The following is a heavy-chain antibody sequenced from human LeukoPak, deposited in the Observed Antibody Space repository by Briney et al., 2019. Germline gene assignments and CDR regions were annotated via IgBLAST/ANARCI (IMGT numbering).Heavy chain of an antibody. D-gene: IGHD6-19*01. V-gene: IGHV4-34*01. Sequence: SETLSLTCADYGGSFSGYYWSWIRQPPGKGLEWIGEINHSGSTNYNPSLKSRVTISVDTSKNQFSLKLSSVTAADTAVYYCARARIIAVAARSVYFQHWGQGTLVTVSS. CDR3: ARARIIAVAARSVYFQH. CDR1: GGSFSGYY. J-gene: IGHJ1*01. CDR2: INHSGST.